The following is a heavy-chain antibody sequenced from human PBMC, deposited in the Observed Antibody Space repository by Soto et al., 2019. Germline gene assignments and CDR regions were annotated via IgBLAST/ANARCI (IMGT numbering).Heavy chain of an antibody. D-gene: IGHD6-13*01. CDR3: AKRPLTAAVFDY. J-gene: IGHJ4*02. CDR1: GFTFSNYA. Sequence: EVQLLESGGGLVQPGGSLRLSCAASGFTFSNYAMTWVRQAPGKGLEWVSVITGSGGGTYFVDSVKGRFTISRDNSKNTVYPQINSLRAEDTAVYYCAKRPLTAAVFDYWGQGTLVTVSS. V-gene: IGHV3-23*01. CDR2: ITGSGGGT.